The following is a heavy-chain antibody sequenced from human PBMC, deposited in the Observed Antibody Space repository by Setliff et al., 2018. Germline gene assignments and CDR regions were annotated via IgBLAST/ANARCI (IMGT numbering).Heavy chain of an antibody. CDR2: IYHSGST. CDR3: ARSSSGSPHYYYAMDV. Sequence: ASETLSLTCNVSGYSISSGYYWGWIRQPPGKGLEWIGSIYHSGSTYHNPSLKSRVTVSVDTSKNQFSLKLSSVTAADTAVYYCARSSSGSPHYYYAMDVWGQGTTVTVSS. J-gene: IGHJ6*02. D-gene: IGHD3-10*01. V-gene: IGHV4-38-2*02. CDR1: GYSISSGYY.